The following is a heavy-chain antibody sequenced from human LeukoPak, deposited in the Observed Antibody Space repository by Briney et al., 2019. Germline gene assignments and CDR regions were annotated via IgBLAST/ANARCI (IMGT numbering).Heavy chain of an antibody. J-gene: IGHJ4*02. CDR2: IYSGGST. D-gene: IGHD3-22*01. V-gene: IGHV3-53*01. CDR1: GFTVSSNY. Sequence: GGSLRLSCAAFGFTVSSNYMSWVRQAPGKGLEWVSVIYSGGSTYYADSVKGRFTISRDNSKNTLYLQMNSLRAEDTAVYYCARDAYSSGYYYWGQGTLVTVSS. CDR3: ARDAYSSGYYY.